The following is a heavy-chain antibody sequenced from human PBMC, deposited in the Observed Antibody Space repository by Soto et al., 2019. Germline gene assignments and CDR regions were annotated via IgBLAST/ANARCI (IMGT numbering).Heavy chain of an antibody. V-gene: IGHV4-31*03. J-gene: IGHJ4*02. D-gene: IGHD1-26*01. CDR3: ARGAVGATIYFDY. CDR1: GCSISSGGYF. CDR2: LYYSGNT. Sequence: QVQLQESGPGLVKPSQTLSLTCTVSGCSISSGGYFWSWIRQHPGKGLEWIGYLYYSGNTFYNPYLKTRVSISVDTSKNQFSLKLSSVTAADTAVYYCARGAVGATIYFDYWGQGTLVTVSS.